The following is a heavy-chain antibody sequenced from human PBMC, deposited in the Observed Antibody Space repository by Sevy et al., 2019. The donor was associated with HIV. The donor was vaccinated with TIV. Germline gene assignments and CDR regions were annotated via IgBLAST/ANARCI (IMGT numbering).Heavy chain of an antibody. CDR3: ARGLYSGVWYGEAYNWFDP. V-gene: IGHV4-34*01. Sequence: SETLSLSCAVYGGSFSGYYWVWIRQPPGKGLEWIGEINYSGTTNYNPSLKSRVTISVDTSKNQFSLKVRSVTVADTAVYYCARGLYSGVWYGEAYNWFDPWGQGALVTVSS. CDR2: INYSGTT. J-gene: IGHJ5*02. D-gene: IGHD6-13*01. CDR1: GGSFSGYY.